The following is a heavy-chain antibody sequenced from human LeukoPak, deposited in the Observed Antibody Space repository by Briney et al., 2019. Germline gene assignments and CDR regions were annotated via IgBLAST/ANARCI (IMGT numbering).Heavy chain of an antibody. CDR2: IKQDGSEK. CDR1: GFTFSSYW. V-gene: IGHV3-7*01. D-gene: IGHD6-13*01. Sequence: GGSLRLSCAASGFTFSSYWMSWVRQAPGKGLEWVANIKQDGSEKYYVDSVKGRFTISRDNAKNSLYLQMNSLRAEDTAVYYCAKEAATEEFDFWGQGTLVTVSS. CDR3: AKEAATEEFDF. J-gene: IGHJ4*02.